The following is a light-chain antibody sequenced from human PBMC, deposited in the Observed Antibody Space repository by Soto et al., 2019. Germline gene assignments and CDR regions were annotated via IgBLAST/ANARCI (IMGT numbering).Light chain of an antibody. CDR3: QQYYTTLWT. CDR1: QSVFYSSNNKNS. Sequence: VMAQSKDSLAVSLGERATINCKSSQSVFYSSNNKNSVAWYQQKPGQPPQLLIYWASTRESGVPDRFSGSESGTDFTLTISSLQAEDVAVYYCQQYYTTLWTFGQG. V-gene: IGKV4-1*01. CDR2: WAS. J-gene: IGKJ1*01.